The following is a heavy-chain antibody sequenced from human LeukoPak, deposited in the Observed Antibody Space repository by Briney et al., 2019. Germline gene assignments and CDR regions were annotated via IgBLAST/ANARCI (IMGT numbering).Heavy chain of an antibody. D-gene: IGHD6-19*01. CDR3: RWGVEAGMDF. CDR1: GFTFSTYW. V-gene: IGHV3-7*01. CDR2: IHPDGSET. J-gene: IGHJ4*02. Sequence: GGSLRLSCEASGFTFSTYWMGWVRQAPGKGLEWVANIHPDGSETSYVDSVKGRSTISRDNARKSMFLQMNSLGAEETAVYCVRWGVEAGMDFWGQGTLVTVSS.